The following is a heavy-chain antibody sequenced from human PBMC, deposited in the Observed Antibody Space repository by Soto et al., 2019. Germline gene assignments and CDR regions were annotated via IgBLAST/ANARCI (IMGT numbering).Heavy chain of an antibody. Sequence: SETLSLTCTVSGGSISSGGYYWSWIRQHPGKGLEWIGYVYYSGSTYYNPSLKSRVTISVDTSKNQFSLKLSSVTAADTAVYYCARDIGYSYGSSYFDYWGQGTLVTVSS. J-gene: IGHJ4*02. CDR2: VYYSGST. CDR1: GGSISSGGYY. V-gene: IGHV4-31*03. CDR3: ARDIGYSYGSSYFDY. D-gene: IGHD5-18*01.